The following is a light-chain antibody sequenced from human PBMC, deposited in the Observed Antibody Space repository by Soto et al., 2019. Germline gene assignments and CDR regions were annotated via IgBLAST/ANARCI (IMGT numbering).Light chain of an antibody. CDR3: QHFGDSPIT. J-gene: IGKJ5*01. Sequence: EIVLTQSPGTLSLSPGERATLYCKASQSVSNSYLAWYQQKPGQAPRLLIYGASTRATGIPDRFSGTGSGTDFTLTISRLEPEDFAVYYCQHFGDSPITFGQGTRLEIK. V-gene: IGKV3-20*01. CDR2: GAS. CDR1: QSVSNSY.